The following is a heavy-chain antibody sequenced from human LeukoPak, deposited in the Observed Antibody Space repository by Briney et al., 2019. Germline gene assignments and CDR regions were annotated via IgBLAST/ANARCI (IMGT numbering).Heavy chain of an antibody. V-gene: IGHV3-33*03. CDR1: GFTFSSYG. D-gene: IGHD5-24*01. CDR2: IWYDGSNK. Sequence: GGSLRLSCAASGFTFSSYGMHWVRQAPGKGLEWVAVIWYDGSNKYYADSVKGRFTISRDNAENSLYLQMISLRAEDTAVYYCARGRDGSQSPIDYWGQGTLVTVSS. CDR3: ARGRDGSQSPIDY. J-gene: IGHJ4*02.